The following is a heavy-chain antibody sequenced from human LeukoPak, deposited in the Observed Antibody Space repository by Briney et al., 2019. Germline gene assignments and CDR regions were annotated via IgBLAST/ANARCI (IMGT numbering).Heavy chain of an antibody. CDR2: ISWDGGST. CDR3: AKDIQSSHYMDV. V-gene: IGHV3-43*01. CDR1: GFTFDEYT. J-gene: IGHJ6*03. Sequence: GGSLRLSCAASGFTFDEYTMHWVRQAPGKGLEWVSLISWDGGSTYYADSVKGRLTISRDNSKNSLYLQMNSLRTEDTALYYCAKDIQSSHYMDVWGKGTTVTVSS.